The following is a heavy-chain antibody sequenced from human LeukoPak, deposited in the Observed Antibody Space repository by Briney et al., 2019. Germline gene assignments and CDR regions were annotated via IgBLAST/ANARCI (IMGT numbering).Heavy chain of an antibody. CDR3: AKERIAVAGLDY. V-gene: IGHV3-11*01. CDR1: GFTFSDYY. J-gene: IGHJ4*02. CDR2: ISSSGSTI. Sequence: GGSLRLSCAASGFTFSDYYMSWIRQAPGKGLEWVSYISSSGSTIYYADSVKGRFTISRDNAKNSLYLQMNSLRAEDTALYYCAKERIAVAGLDYWGQGTLVTVSS. D-gene: IGHD6-19*01.